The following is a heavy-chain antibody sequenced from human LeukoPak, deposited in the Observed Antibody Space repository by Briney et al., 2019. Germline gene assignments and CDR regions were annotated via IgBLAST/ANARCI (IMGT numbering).Heavy chain of an antibody. J-gene: IGHJ4*02. CDR3: ARGTNTYDFGY. V-gene: IGHV1-2*03. CDR2: INPNRGAT. Sequence: LGASVKVSCKASGYTFSGYYMHWVRQAPGQGLEWMGWINPNRGATNYAQKFQGRVTMTRDTSISTAYMEVSRLRSDDTAVFYCARGTNTYDFGYWGQGTQVTVSS. D-gene: IGHD3-22*01. CDR1: GYTFSGYY.